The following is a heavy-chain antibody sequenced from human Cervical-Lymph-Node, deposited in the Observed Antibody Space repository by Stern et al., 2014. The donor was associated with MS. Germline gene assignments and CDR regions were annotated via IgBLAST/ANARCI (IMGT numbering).Heavy chain of an antibody. Sequence: EVQLVESGGGLVQPGGSLRLSCAASGFTVSNNYMSWVRQAPGKGLEWVSLIYSGGGTYYADSVKGRFTISRDNSQNTLYLQMNSLRAEDTAVYYCTRDPTALANGGGQGTLVTVSS. V-gene: IGHV3-66*02. D-gene: IGHD2-21*02. CDR3: TRDPTALANG. CDR1: GFTVSNNY. J-gene: IGHJ4*02. CDR2: IYSGGGT.